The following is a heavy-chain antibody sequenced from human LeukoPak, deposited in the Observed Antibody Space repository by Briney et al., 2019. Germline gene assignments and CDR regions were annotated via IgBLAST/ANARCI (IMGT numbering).Heavy chain of an antibody. V-gene: IGHV4-4*07. Sequence: SETLSLTCTVSGGSITGYYWNWVRQPAGKGLEWIGRIYSSGSINYNPSLKSRVTMSVDTSKNRFSLRLNSVTAADTAVYYRARGDNWTGYFGYWGQGTLVTVSS. CDR2: IYSSGSI. CDR1: GGSITGYY. D-gene: IGHD3/OR15-3a*01. J-gene: IGHJ4*02. CDR3: ARGDNWTGYFGY.